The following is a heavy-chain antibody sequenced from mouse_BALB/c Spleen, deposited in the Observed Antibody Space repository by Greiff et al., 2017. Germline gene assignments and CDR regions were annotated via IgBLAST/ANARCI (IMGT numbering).Heavy chain of an antibody. CDR1: GFTFSDYG. CDR3: ARGGIYFPFAY. V-gene: IGHV5-15*02. CDR2: ISNLAYSI. J-gene: IGHJ3*01. D-gene: IGHD1-1*01. Sequence: EVMLVESGGGLVQPGGSRKLSCAASGFTFSDYGMAWVRQAPGKGPEWVAFISNLAYSIYYADTVTGRFTISRENAKNTLYLEMSSLRSEDTAMYYCARGGIYFPFAYWGQGTLVTVSA.